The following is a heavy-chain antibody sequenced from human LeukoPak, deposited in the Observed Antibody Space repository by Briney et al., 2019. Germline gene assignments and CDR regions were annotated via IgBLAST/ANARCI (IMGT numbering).Heavy chain of an antibody. J-gene: IGHJ3*02. CDR1: GFSLSYYA. D-gene: IGHD6-19*01. Sequence: GGSLRLSCTPSGFSLSYYALTWVRQAPGKGLEWVSAISGSGGSTYYADSVKGRFTISRDNSKNTLYLQMNSLRAEDTAVYYCAKARSSGWYGDAFDIWGQGTMVTVSS. CDR3: AKARSSGWYGDAFDI. CDR2: ISGSGGST. V-gene: IGHV3-23*01.